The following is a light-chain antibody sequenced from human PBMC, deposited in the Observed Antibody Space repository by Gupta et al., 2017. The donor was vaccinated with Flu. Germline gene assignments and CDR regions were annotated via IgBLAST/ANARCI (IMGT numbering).Light chain of an antibody. V-gene: IGKV3-11*01. CDR1: ENIGQQ. CDR3: QQRNVWPLT. Sequence: EIVLTQSPVRLSLPPGGTATFTCRASENIGQQLKWLQQKPGQAPRLVIYHTSKRADGIPPRFTGSGSGTEFTLTISILEPEDFATYYCQQRNVWPLTFGRGTRVETK. CDR2: HTS. J-gene: IGKJ4*01.